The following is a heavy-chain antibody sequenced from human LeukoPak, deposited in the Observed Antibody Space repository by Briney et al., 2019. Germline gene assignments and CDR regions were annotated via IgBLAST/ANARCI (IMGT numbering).Heavy chain of an antibody. CDR2: ISGSGGST. V-gene: IGHV3-23*01. D-gene: IGHD6-19*01. CDR1: GFTVSSNY. CDR3: ARQGSGRYQLYFDY. Sequence: GGSLRLSCAASGFTVSSNYMSWVRQAPGKGLEWVSAISGSGGSTYYADSVKGRFTISRDNSKNTLYLQMSSLRAEDTAVYYCARQGSGRYQLYFDYWGQGTLVTVSS. J-gene: IGHJ4*02.